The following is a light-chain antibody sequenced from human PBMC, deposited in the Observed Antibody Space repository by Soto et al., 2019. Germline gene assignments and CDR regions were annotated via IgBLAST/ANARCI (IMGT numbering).Light chain of an antibody. CDR1: TSNVGGYNY. CDR2: DVS. J-gene: IGLJ1*01. V-gene: IGLV2-11*01. Sequence: QSVLTQPRSVSGSPGQSVTVSCTGITSNVGGYNYVSWYQQHPGKAPKLMIYDVSKRPSGVPDRFSGSKSGNTASLTISGLQTEDEADYYCCSYAGSYTYVFATGTKVTVL. CDR3: CSYAGSYTYV.